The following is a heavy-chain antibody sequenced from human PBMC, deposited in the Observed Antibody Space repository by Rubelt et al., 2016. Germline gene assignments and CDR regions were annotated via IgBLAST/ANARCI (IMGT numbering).Heavy chain of an antibody. Sequence: QVQLVQSGAEVKKPGASVKVSCKASGYTFTGYYMHWVRQAPGQGLEWMGWINPNSGGKNYDQKFQGRGTMSRDTSISTAYMELSRLRSDDTAVYYCARVPVGATDYWGQGTLVTVSS. J-gene: IGHJ4*02. CDR1: GYTFTGYY. D-gene: IGHD1-26*01. V-gene: IGHV1-2*02. CDR3: ARVPVGATDY. CDR2: INPNSGGK.